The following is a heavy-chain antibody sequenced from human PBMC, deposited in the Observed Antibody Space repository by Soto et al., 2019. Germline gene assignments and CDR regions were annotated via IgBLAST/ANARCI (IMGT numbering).Heavy chain of an antibody. CDR2: AYYRSQWYY. CDR3: TKQKGDSRTYNGMDV. Sequence: QVQLQQSGPGLVKPSQTLSLTCAISGDSVSSNSAAWNWIRPSPSRGLEWLGRAYYRSQWYYDSAVSVRSRITVIPDTSKTQFSLQLNSVTPEDTAVYYCTKQKGDSRTYNGMDVWGQGTTVTVSS. V-gene: IGHV6-1*01. J-gene: IGHJ6*02. D-gene: IGHD2-21*02. CDR1: GDSVSSNSAA.